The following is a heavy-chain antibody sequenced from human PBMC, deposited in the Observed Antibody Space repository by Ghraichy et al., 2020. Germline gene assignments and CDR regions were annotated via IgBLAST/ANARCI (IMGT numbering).Heavy chain of an antibody. CDR1: GFTFHDYA. Sequence: LTCAASGFTFHDYAMHWVRQAPGKGLEWVSFITGNGDRTYYADSVKGRFTISRDNSKNSLSLQMNSLRTEDTAFYYCAKDLDTSGWTDWGQGTLVTVSS. V-gene: IGHV3-43*02. CDR2: ITGNGDRT. CDR3: AKDLDTSGWTD. J-gene: IGHJ4*02. D-gene: IGHD6-19*01.